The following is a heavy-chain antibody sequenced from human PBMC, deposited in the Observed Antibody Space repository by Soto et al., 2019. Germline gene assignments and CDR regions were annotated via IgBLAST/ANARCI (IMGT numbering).Heavy chain of an antibody. V-gene: IGHV1-18*01. J-gene: IGHJ6*03. Sequence: AGSVQVSCKASGYTFTSYGISWVRQAPGQGLEWMGWISAYNGNTNYAQKLQGRVTMTTDTSTSTAYMELRSLRSDDTAVYYCARDNPYCSSTSCFKYQVGDYYYMDVWGKGTTVTVSS. D-gene: IGHD2-2*01. CDR2: ISAYNGNT. CDR3: ARDNPYCSSTSCFKYQVGDYYYMDV. CDR1: GYTFTSYG.